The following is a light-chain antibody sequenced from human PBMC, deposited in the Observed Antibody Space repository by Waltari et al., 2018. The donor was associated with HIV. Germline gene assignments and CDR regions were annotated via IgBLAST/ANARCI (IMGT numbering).Light chain of an antibody. CDR2: KNK. Sequence: QSVLPQPPSISGAPGQRITVSCSGTRSPIGAGYDVPWYQQPPGTAPKLLLYKNKNRPSGVPDRFSASKSDASASLAITGLQAADEGDYFCQSYDTSLSAWVFGGGTRLTVL. J-gene: IGLJ2*01. CDR1: RSPIGAGYD. V-gene: IGLV1-40*03. CDR3: QSYDTSLSAWV.